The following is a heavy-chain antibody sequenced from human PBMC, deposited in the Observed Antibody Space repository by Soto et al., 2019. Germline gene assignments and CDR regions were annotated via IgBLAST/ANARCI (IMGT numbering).Heavy chain of an antibody. Sequence: GAALKVSCNSSGGTFSSYTISWVRQSPGQGLELMGRIIPILGIANYAQKFQGRVTITADKSTSTAYMELSSLRSEDTAVYYCAREITDYYYYMEVWGKGTTVTVSS. CDR1: GGTFSSYT. CDR3: AREITDYYYYMEV. V-gene: IGHV1-69*04. J-gene: IGHJ6*03. CDR2: IIPILGIA.